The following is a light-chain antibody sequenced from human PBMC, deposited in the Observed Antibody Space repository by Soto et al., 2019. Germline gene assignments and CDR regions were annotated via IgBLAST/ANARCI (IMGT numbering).Light chain of an antibody. CDR3: QQSYSTPWT. Sequence: IQVTHSPSSLSASAGDRVTLPCRASQSVRSYLNWYQQKVGTAPKLLIYAASSLQSGIPSRFSGSGSETGFTLTISSLQPEDSATYYCQQSYSTPWTFGQGTKVDIK. CDR1: QSVRSY. J-gene: IGKJ1*01. V-gene: IGKV1-39*01. CDR2: AAS.